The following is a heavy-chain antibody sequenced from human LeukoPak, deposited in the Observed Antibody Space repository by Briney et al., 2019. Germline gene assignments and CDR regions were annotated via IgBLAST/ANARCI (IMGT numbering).Heavy chain of an antibody. D-gene: IGHD1-26*01. CDR3: ARATRGIVGATKVPDAFDI. V-gene: IGHV1-2*04. J-gene: IGHJ3*02. CDR1: GYTFTGYY. CDR2: INPNSGGT. Sequence: ASVKVSCKASGYTFTGYYMHWVRQAPGQGLEWMGWINPNSGGTNYAQKFQGWVTMTRDTSISTAYMELSRLRSDDTAVYYCARATRGIVGATKVPDAFDIWGQGTMVTVSS.